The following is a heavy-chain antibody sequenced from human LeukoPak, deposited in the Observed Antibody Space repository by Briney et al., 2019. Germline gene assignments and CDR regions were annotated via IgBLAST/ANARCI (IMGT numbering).Heavy chain of an antibody. V-gene: IGHV4-61*02. D-gene: IGHD3-22*01. Sequence: SQTLSLTCTVSGGSISSGSYYWSWIRQPAGKGLEWIGRIYTRGSTNYNPSLKSRVTISVDTSKNQFSLKLSSVTAADTAVYYCARGSGTYYYDSSGYYLDYWGQGTLVTVSS. CDR1: GGSISSGSYY. CDR3: ARGSGTYYYDSSGYYLDY. CDR2: IYTRGST. J-gene: IGHJ4*02.